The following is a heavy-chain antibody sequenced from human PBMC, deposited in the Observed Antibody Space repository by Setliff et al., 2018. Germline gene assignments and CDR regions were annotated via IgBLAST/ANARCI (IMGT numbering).Heavy chain of an antibody. D-gene: IGHD3-3*01. J-gene: IGHJ5*02. CDR1: GGSISSGSYY. CDR2: FHTGGST. V-gene: IGHV4-61*09. Sequence: ASETLSLTCTVSGGSISSGSYYWTWIRQPAGKGLEWIGHFHTGGSTNYNRSLRSRVSISADTSKNQFSLKLSSVTAADTATYYCARAGPTVTFFRVLVISWWDPWGQGSLVTAPQ. CDR3: ARAGPTVTFFRVLVISWWDP.